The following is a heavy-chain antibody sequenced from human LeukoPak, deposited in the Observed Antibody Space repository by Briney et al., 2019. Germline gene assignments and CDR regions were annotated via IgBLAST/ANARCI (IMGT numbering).Heavy chain of an antibody. CDR2: ISAYNGNT. CDR3: ARLAAAGGFDY. CDR1: GYTLTSYG. D-gene: IGHD6-13*01. V-gene: IGHV1-18*01. Sequence: ASVKVSCKASGYTLTSYGISWVRQAPGQGLEWMGWISAYNGNTNYAQKLQGRVTMTTDTSTSTAYMELRSLRSDDTAVYHCARLAAAGGFDYWGQGTLVTVSS. J-gene: IGHJ4*02.